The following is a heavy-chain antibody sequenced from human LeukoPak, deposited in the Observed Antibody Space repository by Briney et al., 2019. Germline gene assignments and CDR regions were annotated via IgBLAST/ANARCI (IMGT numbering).Heavy chain of an antibody. D-gene: IGHD3-22*01. CDR2: ISSSSSTI. CDR1: GFTFSSYS. J-gene: IGHJ6*02. Sequence: GGSLGLSCAASGFTFSSYSMNWVRQAPGKGLEWVSYISSSSSTIYYADSVKGRFTISRDNAKNSLYLQMNSLRDEDTAVYYCARDYYDSSGYSLFYYYYGMDVWGQGTTVTVSS. CDR3: ARDYYDSSGYSLFYYYYGMDV. V-gene: IGHV3-48*02.